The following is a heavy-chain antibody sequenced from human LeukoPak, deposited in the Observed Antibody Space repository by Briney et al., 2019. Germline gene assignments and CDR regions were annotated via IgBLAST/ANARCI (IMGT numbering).Heavy chain of an antibody. CDR2: IYTSGST. V-gene: IGHV4-4*07. CDR3: ARDQGIAVAGDWYFDL. Sequence: SETLSLTCTVSGGSISSYYWSWIRQPAGKGLEWIGRIYTSGSTNYNPSLKSRVTMLVDTSKNQFSLKLSSVTAADTAVYYCARDQGIAVAGDWYFDLWGRGTLVTVSS. J-gene: IGHJ2*01. CDR1: GGSISSYY. D-gene: IGHD6-19*01.